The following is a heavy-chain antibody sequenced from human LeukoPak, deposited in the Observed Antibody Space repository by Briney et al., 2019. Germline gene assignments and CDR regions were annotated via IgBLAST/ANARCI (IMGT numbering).Heavy chain of an antibody. CDR1: GYTFTGYY. D-gene: IGHD2-2*01. CDR2: INPNSGGT. V-gene: IGHV1-2*02. J-gene: IGHJ5*02. CDR3: ARAYIVVVPAAVNWFDP. Sequence: ASVKVSCKASGYTFTGYYMHWVRQAPGQGLEWMGWINPNSGGTSYAQKFQGRVTMTRDTSISTAYMELSRLRSDDTAVYYCARAYIVVVPAAVNWFDPWGQGTMVTVSS.